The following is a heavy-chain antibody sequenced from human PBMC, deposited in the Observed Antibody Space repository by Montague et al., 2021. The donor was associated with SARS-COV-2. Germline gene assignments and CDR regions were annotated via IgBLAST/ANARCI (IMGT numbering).Heavy chain of an antibody. CDR2: ISTTGSP. CDR3: TIEGHITTICSGCPRNWFDP. J-gene: IGHJ5*02. V-gene: IGHV4-61*02. D-gene: IGHD2-2*01. CDR1: GDSISRNNLY. Sequence: TLSLTCTLSGDSISRNNLYWTWIRQPTGKGLEWIGRISTTGSPEYNPSLKSRVTLSLDTSKTQFSLRPISVTAADTSLYYCTIEGHITTICSGCPRNWFDPWGQGALVTVSS.